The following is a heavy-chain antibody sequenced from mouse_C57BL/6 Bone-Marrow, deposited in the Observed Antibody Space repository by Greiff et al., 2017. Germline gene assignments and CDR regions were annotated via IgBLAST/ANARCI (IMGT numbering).Heavy chain of an antibody. Sequence: EVKLMESGPELVKPGASVKMSCKASGYTFTDYNMHWVKQSHGQSLEWIGYINPNNGGTSYNQKFKGKATLTVNKSSSTAYMELRSLTSEDSAVYYCASQAPYCGSSECDLDYWGQGTTLTVSS. CDR1: GYTFTDYN. D-gene: IGHD1-1*01. CDR3: ASQAPYCGSSECDLDY. V-gene: IGHV1-22*01. J-gene: IGHJ2*01. CDR2: INPNNGGT.